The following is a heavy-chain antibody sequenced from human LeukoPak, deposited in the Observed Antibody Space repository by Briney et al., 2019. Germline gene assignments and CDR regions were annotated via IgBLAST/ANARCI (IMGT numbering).Heavy chain of an antibody. J-gene: IGHJ4*02. V-gene: IGHV3-15*01. CDR2: IKSKTDGGTT. CDR1: GFTFSNAW. CDR3: ARDPIQLWSFDY. D-gene: IGHD5-18*01. Sequence: GGSLRLSCAASGFTFSNAWMSWVRQAPGKGLEWVGRIKSKTDGGTTDYAAPVKGRFTISRDDSKNTLYLQMNSLKTEDTAVYYCARDPIQLWSFDYWGQGTLVTVSS.